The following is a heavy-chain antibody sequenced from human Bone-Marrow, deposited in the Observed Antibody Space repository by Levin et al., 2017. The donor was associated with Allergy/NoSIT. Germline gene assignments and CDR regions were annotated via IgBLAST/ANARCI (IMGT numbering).Heavy chain of an antibody. CDR3: TRDVFCSGTSCFPSGRFDP. Sequence: PGGSLRLSCAASGFTFNIHSMNWVRQAPGRGLEWVSSISSSSNYIYYADSVKGRFTISRDNAKNSLYLEMNSLRAEDTAVYYCTRDVFCSGTSCFPSGRFDPWGQGTLVTVSS. CDR1: GFTFNIHS. V-gene: IGHV3-21*01. J-gene: IGHJ5*02. D-gene: IGHD2-2*01. CDR2: ISSSSNYI.